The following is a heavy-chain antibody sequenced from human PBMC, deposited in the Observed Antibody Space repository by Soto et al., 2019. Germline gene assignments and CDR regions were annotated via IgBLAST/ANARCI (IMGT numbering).Heavy chain of an antibody. CDR1: GGSFRGYY. V-gene: IGHV4-34*01. CDR2: INHSGST. CDR3: ARGGKIVVVPAANYYYYGMDV. D-gene: IGHD2-2*01. J-gene: IGHJ6*02. Sequence: SETLSLTCAVYGGSFRGYYWSWIRQPPGKGLEWIGEINHSGSTNYNPSLKSRVTISVDTSKNQFSLKLSSVTAADTAVYYCARGGKIVVVPAANYYYYGMDVWGQGTTVT.